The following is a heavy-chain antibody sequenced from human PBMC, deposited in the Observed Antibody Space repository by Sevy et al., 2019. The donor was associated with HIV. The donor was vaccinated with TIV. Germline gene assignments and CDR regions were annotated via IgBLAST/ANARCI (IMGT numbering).Heavy chain of an antibody. CDR1: GFIFNSYT. J-gene: IGHJ4*01. D-gene: IGHD3-10*01. CDR3: AKGYGSGSPPGY. CDR2: ISGSGGTT. Sequence: GGSLRLSCAASGFIFNSYTMNWVRQAPGKGLEWVSAISGSGGTTYYADSVKGRFTISRDNSKKKVDLQMNSLTVEETAGYYCAKGYGSGSPPGYWGQGTLVTVSS. V-gene: IGHV3-23*01.